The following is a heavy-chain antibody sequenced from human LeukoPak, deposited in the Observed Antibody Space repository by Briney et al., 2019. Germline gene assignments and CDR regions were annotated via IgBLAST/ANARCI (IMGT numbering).Heavy chain of an antibody. D-gene: IGHD3-9*01. J-gene: IGHJ6*02. CDR2: VSSGDGIT. Sequence: GGSLRLSCAASGFTFSSYAMSWVRQAQGKGLEWVSTVSSGDGITYYADSVKGRFTISRDNSQHTLYLQVSSLRAEDKAVYFCAKSVFHIMTDYYFALDVWGQGTTVTVSS. CDR3: AKSVFHIMTDYYFALDV. V-gene: IGHV3-23*01. CDR1: GFTFSSYA.